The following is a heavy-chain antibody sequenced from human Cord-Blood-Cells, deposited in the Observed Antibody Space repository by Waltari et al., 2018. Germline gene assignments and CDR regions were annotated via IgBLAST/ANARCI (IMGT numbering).Heavy chain of an antibody. V-gene: IGHV1-24*01. Sequence: QVQLVQSGAEVKKPGASVKVSCKVSGYTLTELSMHWVRQAPGKGLEWMGGFDPEDGETIYAQKFQGRVTMTKDTSTDTAYMELSSLRSEDTAVYYCATDRGYCSSTSCYNWFDPWGQGTLVTVSS. J-gene: IGHJ5*02. CDR1: GYTLTELS. CDR3: ATDRGYCSSTSCYNWFDP. CDR2: FDPEDGET. D-gene: IGHD2-2*01.